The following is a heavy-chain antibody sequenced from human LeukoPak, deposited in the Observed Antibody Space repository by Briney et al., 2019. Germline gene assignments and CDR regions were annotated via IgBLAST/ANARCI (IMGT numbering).Heavy chain of an antibody. V-gene: IGHV3-23*01. D-gene: IGHD3-9*01. J-gene: IGHJ4*02. CDR3: AKDYDILTGYLDFDY. CDR1: GFTFSSYA. Sequence: PGGSLRLSCAASGFTFSSYAMSWVRQAPGKGLEWVSAISGSGGSTYYADSVKGRFTISRDNSKNTLYLQMNSLRAEDTAVYYCAKDYDILTGYLDFDYWGQGTLVTVYS. CDR2: ISGSGGST.